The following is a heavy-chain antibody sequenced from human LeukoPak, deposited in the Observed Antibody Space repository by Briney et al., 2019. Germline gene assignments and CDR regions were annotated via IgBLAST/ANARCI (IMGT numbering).Heavy chain of an antibody. CDR2: ISNKGSSSTT. J-gene: IGHJ4*02. Sequence: GGSLRLSCAASGFIFSDYYMGWVRQAPGKGLEWVSYISNKGSSSTTYYADSVKGRFTISRDDAQNSLYLQMNSLRAEDTAVYYCARGRPEDFWGQGTLVTVSS. D-gene: IGHD6-6*01. CDR3: ARGRPEDF. V-gene: IGHV3-11*04. CDR1: GFIFSDYY.